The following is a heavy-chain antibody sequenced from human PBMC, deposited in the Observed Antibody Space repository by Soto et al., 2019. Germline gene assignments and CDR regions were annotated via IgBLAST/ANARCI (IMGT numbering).Heavy chain of an antibody. J-gene: IGHJ4*02. V-gene: IGHV3-74*01. CDR1: GFTFSSYW. Sequence: EVQLVESGGGLVQFGGSLRLSCAASGFTFSSYWMHWVRQVPGKGLVWVSRIKGDGTNTGYADSVKGRFTISRDNVKNTLYLEMNSLRAEDTAVYYCARGLSGYYGFDYWGKGTLVTVS. CDR2: IKGDGTNT. CDR3: ARGLSGYYGFDY. D-gene: IGHD5-12*01.